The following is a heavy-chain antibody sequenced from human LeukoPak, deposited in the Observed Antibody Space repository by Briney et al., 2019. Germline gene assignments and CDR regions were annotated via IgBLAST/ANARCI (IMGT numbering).Heavy chain of an antibody. CDR3: ASGGPDQWEVMSGSFDS. Sequence: PGGSLRLSCAASGFSFSTLSMNWVRQAPGKGLEWVSSISTSSSYIYYADSVKGRFTISRDNAKRSLYLQMNSLRGEDTAVYYCASGGPDQWEVMSGSFDSWGQGPLVTVSS. J-gene: IGHJ4*02. CDR1: GFSFSTLS. CDR2: ISTSSSYI. D-gene: IGHD1-26*01. V-gene: IGHV3-21*01.